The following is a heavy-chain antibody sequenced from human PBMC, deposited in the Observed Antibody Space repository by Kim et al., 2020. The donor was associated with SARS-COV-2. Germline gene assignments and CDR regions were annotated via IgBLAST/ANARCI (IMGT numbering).Heavy chain of an antibody. D-gene: IGHD4-17*01. J-gene: IGHJ6*01. CDR1: GGSFSGYY. Sequence: SETLSLTCAVYGGSFSGYYWSWIRQPPGKGLEWIGEINHSGSTNYNPSLKRRVTISVDTAKNQFSLKLRSVTAADTAVYYCARGRGGTTVVTLGLGYYY. V-gene: IGHV4-34*01. CDR3: ARGRGGTTVVTLGLGYYY. CDR2: INHSGST.